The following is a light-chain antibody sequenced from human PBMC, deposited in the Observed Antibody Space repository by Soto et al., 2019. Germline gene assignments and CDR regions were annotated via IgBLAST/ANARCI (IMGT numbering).Light chain of an antibody. CDR1: QSVSSSY. CDR3: QQYENWPLT. V-gene: IGKV3-20*01. Sequence: EIVLTQSPGTLSLSPGERATLSCRASQSVSSSYLAWYQQKPGQAPRLLIYGASSRATGIPDRFSGSGSGTDFTLTISRLEPEDFAVYYCQQYENWPLTFGGGTKVDIK. CDR2: GAS. J-gene: IGKJ4*01.